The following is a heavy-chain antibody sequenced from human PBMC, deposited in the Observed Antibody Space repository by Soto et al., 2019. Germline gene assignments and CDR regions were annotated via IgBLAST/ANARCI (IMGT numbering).Heavy chain of an antibody. Sequence: LRLSCEASGFTFSSYGMSWVRQAPGQGLEWVSSISGSGGSTYYARSVKGRFTISRDNSKNTLYLEMTSLRAEDTAVYFCAKAWSSSWYWFDPWGPGTQVTVSS. V-gene: IGHV3-23*01. CDR3: AKAWSSSWYWFDP. CDR2: ISGSGGST. J-gene: IGHJ5*02. D-gene: IGHD6-13*01. CDR1: GFTFSSYG.